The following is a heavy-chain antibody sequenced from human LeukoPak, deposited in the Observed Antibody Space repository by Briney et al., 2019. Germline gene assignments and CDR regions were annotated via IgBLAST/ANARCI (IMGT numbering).Heavy chain of an antibody. Sequence: PGGSLRPSCAASGFTFSTYAMSWVRQAPGKGLEWVSGISGSGGSTYYADSVKGRLTISRDNSKNTLYLQMNSLKAEDTAVYYCAKVAAIVVVPAAADYWGQGTLVTVSS. CDR1: GFTFSTYA. CDR2: ISGSGGST. CDR3: AKVAAIVVVPAAADY. J-gene: IGHJ4*02. D-gene: IGHD2-2*01. V-gene: IGHV3-23*01.